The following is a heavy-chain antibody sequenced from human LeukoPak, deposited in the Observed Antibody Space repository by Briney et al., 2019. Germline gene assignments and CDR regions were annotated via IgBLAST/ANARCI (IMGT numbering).Heavy chain of an antibody. CDR2: ISYDGSNK. Sequence: GGSLRLSCAASGFTFSSYGMHWVRQAPGKGLEWVAVISYDGSNKYYADSVKGRFTISRDNSKNTLYLQMNSLRAEDTAVYYCAKDLYYYDSSGYLDYWGQGTLVTVSS. D-gene: IGHD3-22*01. CDR3: AKDLYYYDSSGYLDY. J-gene: IGHJ4*02. V-gene: IGHV3-30*18. CDR1: GFTFSSYG.